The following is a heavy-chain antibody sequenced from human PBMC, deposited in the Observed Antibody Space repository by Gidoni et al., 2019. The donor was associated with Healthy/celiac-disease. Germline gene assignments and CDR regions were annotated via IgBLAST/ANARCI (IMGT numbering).Heavy chain of an antibody. Sequence: EVQLVESGGGLVQPGGSLRLSCAASGFTFSSYWMHWVRQAPGKGLVWVSRINSDGSSTSCADSVKGRFTISRDNAKNTLYLQMNSLRAEDTAVYYCARACSSTSCYRGSAFDIWGQGTMVTVSS. CDR1: GFTFSSYW. V-gene: IGHV3-74*01. J-gene: IGHJ3*02. CDR2: INSDGSST. D-gene: IGHD2-2*01. CDR3: ARACSSTSCYRGSAFDI.